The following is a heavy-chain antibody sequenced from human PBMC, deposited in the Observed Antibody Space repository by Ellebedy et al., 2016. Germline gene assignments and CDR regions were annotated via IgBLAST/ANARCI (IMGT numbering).Heavy chain of an antibody. Sequence: GGSLRLSXAVSGSTFGDHAIHWVRQVPGKGLEWVAAIFWRNDNTGYADSVKGRFTISRDNAKKSLYLQMNSLRVEDTALYYCVEDVGPGGAEYWGHGTLVTVSS. CDR3: VEDVGPGGAEY. D-gene: IGHD1-14*01. J-gene: IGHJ4*01. CDR2: IFWRNDNT. V-gene: IGHV3-9*01. CDR1: GSTFGDHA.